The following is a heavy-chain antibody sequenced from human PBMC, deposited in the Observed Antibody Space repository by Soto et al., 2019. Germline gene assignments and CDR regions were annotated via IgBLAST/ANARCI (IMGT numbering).Heavy chain of an antibody. D-gene: IGHD6-19*01. Sequence: GGSLRLSCAASGFTFSSYAMSWVRQAPGKGLEWVSAISGSGGSTYYADSVKGRFTISRDNSKNTLYLQMNSLRAEDTAVYYCAKDRGIAVAAIDAFDIWGQGTMVTVSS. CDR1: GFTFSSYA. CDR3: AKDRGIAVAAIDAFDI. V-gene: IGHV3-23*01. J-gene: IGHJ3*02. CDR2: ISGSGGST.